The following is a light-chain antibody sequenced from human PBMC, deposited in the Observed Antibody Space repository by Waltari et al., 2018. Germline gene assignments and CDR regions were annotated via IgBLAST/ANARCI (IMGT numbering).Light chain of an antibody. J-gene: IGLJ2*01. CDR2: AKN. CDR3: GARDSSLFIVL. CDR1: SSDIGGNY. V-gene: IGLV1-51*01. Sequence: QSVLTQPPSVPAAPGQKVTISCSGSSSDIGGNYVSWYQQLPGTAPKPLIYAKNKRPSGISDRFSASKSGTSATLVITGLQTGDEADYYCGARDSSLFIVLFGGGTKLTVL.